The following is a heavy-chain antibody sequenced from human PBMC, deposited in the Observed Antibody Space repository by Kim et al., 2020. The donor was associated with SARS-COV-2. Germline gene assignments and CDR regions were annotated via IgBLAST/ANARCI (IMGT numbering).Heavy chain of an antibody. J-gene: IGHJ3*02. V-gene: IGHV1-2*06. CDR1: GYTFTGYY. CDR2: INPNSGGT. Sequence: ASVKVSCKASGYTFTGYYMHWVRQAPGQGLEWMGRINPNSGGTNYAQKFQGRVTMTRDTSISTAYMELSRLRSDDTAVYYCARDRVPAAAYYDILTGYYVGAFDIWGQGTMVTVSS. D-gene: IGHD3-9*01. CDR3: ARDRVPAAAYYDILTGYYVGAFDI.